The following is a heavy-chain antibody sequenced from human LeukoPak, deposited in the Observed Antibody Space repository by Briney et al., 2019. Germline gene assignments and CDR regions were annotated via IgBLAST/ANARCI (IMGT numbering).Heavy chain of an antibody. CDR3: ARSKMATITADY. Sequence: GGSLRLSCAASGFTFSSYSMNWVRQAPGKGLEWVSSISSSSYIYYADPVKGRFTISRDNAKNSLYLQMNSLRAEDTAVYYCARSKMATITADYWGQGTLVTVSS. J-gene: IGHJ4*02. V-gene: IGHV3-21*01. CDR2: ISSSSYI. CDR1: GFTFSSYS. D-gene: IGHD5-24*01.